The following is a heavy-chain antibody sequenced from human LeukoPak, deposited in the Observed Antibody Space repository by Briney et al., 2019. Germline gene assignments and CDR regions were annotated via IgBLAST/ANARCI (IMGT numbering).Heavy chain of an antibody. D-gene: IGHD6-19*01. CDR2: ISYDAGNK. CDR1: GFTFSGSA. J-gene: IGHJ3*02. V-gene: IGHV3-30*04. Sequence: GGSLRLSCAASGFTFSGSALHWVRQAPGKGLEWVTLISYDAGNKYYADSVKGRFTISRDNSKNTLYLQMNSLRAEDTAVFYCARGEQYSSGRNDGFDIWGQGTMVTVSS. CDR3: ARGEQYSSGRNDGFDI.